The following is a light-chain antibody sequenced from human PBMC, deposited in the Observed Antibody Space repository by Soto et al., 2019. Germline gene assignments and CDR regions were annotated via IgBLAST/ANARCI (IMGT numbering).Light chain of an antibody. CDR1: QSISNW. CDR3: QQYNSYST. J-gene: IGKJ1*01. Sequence: IKMTHARPTLPVSVADRLTITLRASQSISNWLAWYQQKPGTAPKVLIYHASNLQSGVPSRFSGSGCGTEFTLTISSLQPDDFATYYCQQYNSYSTFGQGTKVDIK. V-gene: IGKV1-5*01. CDR2: HAS.